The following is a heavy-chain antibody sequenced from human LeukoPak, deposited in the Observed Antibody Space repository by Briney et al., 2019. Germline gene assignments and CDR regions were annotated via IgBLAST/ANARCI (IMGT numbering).Heavy chain of an antibody. Sequence: GGSLRLSCTASGFTFGDYAMSWVRQAPGKGKEWVGFIRSKAYGGTTEYAASVKGRFTISRDDYKSIAYLQMNSLKTEDTAVYYCTRDPSHGYSSSWYNFEFDYWGQGTLVTVSS. CDR2: IRSKAYGGTT. J-gene: IGHJ4*02. CDR1: GFTFGDYA. V-gene: IGHV3-49*04. D-gene: IGHD6-13*01. CDR3: TRDPSHGYSSSWYNFEFDY.